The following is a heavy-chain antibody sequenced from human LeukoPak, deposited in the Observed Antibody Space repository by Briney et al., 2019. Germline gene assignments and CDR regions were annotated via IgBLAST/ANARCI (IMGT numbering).Heavy chain of an antibody. CDR1: GGSISSSSYY. V-gene: IGHV4-39*01. J-gene: IGHJ5*02. CDR3: ARCPKDFYYDFWSGYSNWFDP. Sequence: PSETLSLTCTVSGGSISSSSYYWGWIRQPPGKGLEWIGSIYYSGSTYYNPSLKSRVTISVDTSKNQFSLKLSSVTAADTAVYYCARCPKDFYYDFWSGYSNWFDPWGQGTLVTVSS. CDR2: IYYSGST. D-gene: IGHD3-3*01.